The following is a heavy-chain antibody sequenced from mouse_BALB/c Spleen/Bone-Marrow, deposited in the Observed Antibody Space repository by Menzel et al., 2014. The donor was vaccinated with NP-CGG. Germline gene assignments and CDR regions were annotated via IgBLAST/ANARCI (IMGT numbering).Heavy chain of an antibody. V-gene: IGHV7-3*02. D-gene: IGHD1-1*01. Sequence: EVQVVESGGGLVQPGGSLRLSCATSGFTFTDYYMSWVRQPPGKALEWLGSIRSKSNGYTTEYSASVKGRFTISRDNSQSILYLQMNTLRAEDSATYYCARDYYGDIYAMDYWGQGTSVTVSS. CDR1: GFTFTDYY. CDR3: ARDYYGDIYAMDY. CDR2: IRSKSNGYTT. J-gene: IGHJ4*01.